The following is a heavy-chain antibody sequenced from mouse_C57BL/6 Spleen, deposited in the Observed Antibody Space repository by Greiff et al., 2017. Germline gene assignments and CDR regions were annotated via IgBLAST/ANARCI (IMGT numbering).Heavy chain of an antibody. CDR2: IHPNSGST. CDR1: GYTFTSYW. D-gene: IGHD1-1*01. CDR3: ARSDGSSHGWFAY. Sequence: VQLQQPGAELVKPGASVKLSCKASGYTFTSYWMHWVKQRPGQGLEWIGMIHPNSGSTNYNEKFKSKATLTVDKSSSTAYMQLSSLTSEDSAVYYCARSDGSSHGWFAYWGQGTLVTVSA. V-gene: IGHV1-64*01. J-gene: IGHJ3*01.